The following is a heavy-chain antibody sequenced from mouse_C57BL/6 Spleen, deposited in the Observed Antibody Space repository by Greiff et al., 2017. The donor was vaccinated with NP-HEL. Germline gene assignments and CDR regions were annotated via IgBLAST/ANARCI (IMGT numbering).Heavy chain of an antibody. Sequence: DVHLVESGPGLVKPSQSLSLTCSVTGYSITSGYYWNWIRQFPGNKLEWMGYISYDGSNNYNPSLKNRISITRDTSKNQFFLKLNSVTTEDTATYYCAREDWEGDYWGQGTSVTVSS. CDR1: GYSITSGYY. J-gene: IGHJ4*01. V-gene: IGHV3-6*01. D-gene: IGHD4-1*01. CDR3: AREDWEGDY. CDR2: ISYDGSN.